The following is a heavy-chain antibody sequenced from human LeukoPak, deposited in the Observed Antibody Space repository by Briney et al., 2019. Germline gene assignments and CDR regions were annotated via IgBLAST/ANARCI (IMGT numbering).Heavy chain of an antibody. CDR1: GFTFSSYT. J-gene: IGHJ4*02. V-gene: IGHV3-21*01. CDR2: ISTSSSYI. D-gene: IGHD6-13*01. CDR3: ARDIATAGHFAFDY. Sequence: GGSLRLSCAASGFTFSSYTMNWVRQGPGKGLEWVPSISTSSSYIHYADSVKGRFTISRDNAKNSLFLQMNSLRAEDTAVYYCARDIATAGHFAFDYWGQGTLVTVSS.